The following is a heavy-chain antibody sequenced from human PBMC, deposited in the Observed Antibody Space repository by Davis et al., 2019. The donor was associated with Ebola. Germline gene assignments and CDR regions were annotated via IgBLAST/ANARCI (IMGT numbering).Heavy chain of an antibody. CDR3: AKRWELHYFDY. Sequence: PGGSLRLSCAASGFTFSNYAMSWVRQSPGKGLEWVSSIADSGGATYYTDSVKGRFAVSRDNSKNTLYLHMNSLRVKDTAVYYCAKRWELHYFDYWGQGALVAVSS. D-gene: IGHD1-7*01. V-gene: IGHV3-23*01. J-gene: IGHJ4*02. CDR1: GFTFSNYA. CDR2: IADSGGAT.